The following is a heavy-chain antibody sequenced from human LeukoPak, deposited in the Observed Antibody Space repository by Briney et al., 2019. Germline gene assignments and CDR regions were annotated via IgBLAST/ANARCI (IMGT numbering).Heavy chain of an antibody. J-gene: IGHJ4*02. CDR3: ATLGSYSY. CDR1: GFTFSSYA. Sequence: GGSLRLSCAASGFTFSSYAMHWVRQAPGKGLEWVAVISYDGSNKYYADSVKGRFTISRDNSKNTLYLQMNSLRAEDTAVYYCATLGSYSYWGQGTLVTVSS. CDR2: ISYDGSNK. V-gene: IGHV3-30-3*01. D-gene: IGHD1-26*01.